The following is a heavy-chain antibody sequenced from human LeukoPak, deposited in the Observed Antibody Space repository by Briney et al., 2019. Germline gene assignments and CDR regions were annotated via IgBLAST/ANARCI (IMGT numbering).Heavy chain of an antibody. CDR3: AREGVRDGYADY. D-gene: IGHD5-24*01. CDR1: GGSISSGNYY. CDR2: IYYSGST. Sequence: SETLSFTCTVSGGSISSGNYYCSWIRQPPGKGLEWLGYIYYSGSTYYNPSLKSRVTISVDTSKNQFSLKLSSVTAADTAVYYCAREGVRDGYADYWGQGTLVTASS. J-gene: IGHJ4*02. V-gene: IGHV4-30-4*01.